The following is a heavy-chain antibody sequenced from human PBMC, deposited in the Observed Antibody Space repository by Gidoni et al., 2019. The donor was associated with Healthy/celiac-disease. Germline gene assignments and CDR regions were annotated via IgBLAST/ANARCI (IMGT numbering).Heavy chain of an antibody. CDR1: GFTFSSYG. CDR2: IWYDGSNK. CDR3: ARDGLFRAAGTPARYYYGMDV. V-gene: IGHV3-33*01. Sequence: QVQLVESGGGVVQPGRSLRLSCAASGFTFSSYGMPWVRQAPGKGLEWVAVIWYDGSNKYYADSVKGRFAISRDNSKNTLYLQMNSLRAEDTAVYYCARDGLFRAAGTPARYYYGMDVWGQGTTVTVSS. D-gene: IGHD6-6*01. J-gene: IGHJ6*02.